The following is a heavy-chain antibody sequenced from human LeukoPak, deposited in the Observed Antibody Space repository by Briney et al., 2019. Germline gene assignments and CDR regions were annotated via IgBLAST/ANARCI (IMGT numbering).Heavy chain of an antibody. D-gene: IGHD6-19*01. J-gene: IGHJ4*02. V-gene: IGHV3-9*01. Sequence: LSGRSLRLSCAASGFTFDDYAMHWVRQAPGKGLEWVSGISWNSGSIGYADSVKGRFTISRDNAKNSLYLQMNSLRAEDTAVYYCARENLGGWYHNPIDYWGQGTLVTVSS. CDR3: ARENLGGWYHNPIDY. CDR2: ISWNSGSI. CDR1: GFTFDDYA.